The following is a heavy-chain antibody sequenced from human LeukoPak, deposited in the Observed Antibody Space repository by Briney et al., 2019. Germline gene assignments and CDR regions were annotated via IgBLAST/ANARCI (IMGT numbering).Heavy chain of an antibody. V-gene: IGHV4-4*09. Sequence: PSETLSLTCSVSGASIRSYYWSWIRQPPGKGLEWISYIYTSGSTNHSPSLKGRVSLSMDTSKNHFSLTLSSVTAADTAVYYCARQPLPGSYWFFDLWGRGTLVTVSS. CDR2: IYTSGST. CDR3: ARQPLPGSYWFFDL. D-gene: IGHD1-14*01. J-gene: IGHJ2*01. CDR1: GASIRSYY.